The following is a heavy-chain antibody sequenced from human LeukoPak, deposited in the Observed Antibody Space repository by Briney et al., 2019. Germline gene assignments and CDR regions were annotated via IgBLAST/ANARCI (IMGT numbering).Heavy chain of an antibody. V-gene: IGHV4-59*01. D-gene: IGHD6-19*01. CDR3: ARAVAVAGTFKFDF. CDR2: VFYTGST. Sequence: SETLSLTCTVSGGSISSYYWSWIRQPPGKGLDYIGHVFYTGSTNYSPSLKSRVTISIDTSKSHFSLKLTSVTAADTAVYYCARAVAVAGTFKFDFWGQGTLVAVPS. J-gene: IGHJ4*02. CDR1: GGSISSYY.